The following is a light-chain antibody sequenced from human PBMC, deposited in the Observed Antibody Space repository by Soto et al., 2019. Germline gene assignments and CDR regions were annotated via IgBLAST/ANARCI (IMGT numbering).Light chain of an antibody. CDR2: KAS. Sequence: GDRVTITCRASQSISTWLAWFQQKPGRAPKVLISKASTLESGVPSRFSGDGSGTEFTLTISSLQTDDLAHYYCQQFAAGTPWTFGQGTKVELK. V-gene: IGKV1-5*03. CDR1: QSISTW. CDR3: QQFAAGTPWT. J-gene: IGKJ1*01.